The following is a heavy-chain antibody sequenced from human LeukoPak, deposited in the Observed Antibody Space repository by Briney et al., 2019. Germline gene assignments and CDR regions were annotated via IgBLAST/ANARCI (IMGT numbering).Heavy chain of an antibody. J-gene: IGHJ4*02. D-gene: IGHD6-19*01. Sequence: GGSLRLSCAASGFTFSSNAMSWVRQAPGKGLEWVSAISGGDGTTFYADSVKGRFTISRDNAKNSLYLQMNTLRAEDTALYYCAKERSSGWLLEFDYWGQGTLVTVSS. CDR1: GFTFSSNA. CDR3: AKERSSGWLLEFDY. V-gene: IGHV3-23*01. CDR2: ISGGDGTT.